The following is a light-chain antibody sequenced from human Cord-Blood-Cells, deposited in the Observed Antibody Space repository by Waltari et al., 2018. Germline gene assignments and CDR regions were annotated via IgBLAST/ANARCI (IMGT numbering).Light chain of an antibody. CDR1: SSVVGGFHY. V-gene: IGLV2-11*01. Sequence: QSALTQPRSVSGSPGQSVTISCTGTSSVVGGFHYVSWYQQPPGKAPKLMIYDVSKRPAGVPDRFSCSKSGNTASLTISVLQAEDEADYYCCSYAGSYTWVFGGGTKLTVL. CDR3: CSYAGSYTWV. J-gene: IGLJ3*02. CDR2: DVS.